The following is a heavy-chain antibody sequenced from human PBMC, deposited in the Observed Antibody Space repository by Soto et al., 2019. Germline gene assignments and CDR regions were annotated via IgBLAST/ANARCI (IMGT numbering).Heavy chain of an antibody. CDR3: ARDPGGYDSSGAYYYYGMDV. V-gene: IGHV3-13*01. CDR2: IGTAGDT. J-gene: IGHJ6*02. D-gene: IGHD3-22*01. Sequence: EVQLVESGGGLVQPGGSLRLSCAASGFTFSSYDMHWVRQATGKGLEWVSAIGTAGDTYYPGSVKGRFTISRENGKNSLYLQMNSLRAEDTAVYYCARDPGGYDSSGAYYYYGMDVWGQGTTVTVSS. CDR1: GFTFSSYD.